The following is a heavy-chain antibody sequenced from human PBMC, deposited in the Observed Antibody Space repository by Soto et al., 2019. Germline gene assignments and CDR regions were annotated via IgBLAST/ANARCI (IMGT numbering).Heavy chain of an antibody. V-gene: IGHV4-31*03. J-gene: IGHJ4*02. Sequence: QVQLQESGPGLVKSSQTLSLACSVSGASISPAGCYWSWIRQRPGKGLESIGNIFYTGTTYYHPSFESRVTISVDTSKNQFSLRLTSVTAADTAIYYCATLGCPYGNSFDSWGQGAHVTVSP. CDR1: GASISPAGCY. CDR2: IFYTGTT. D-gene: IGHD3-10*01. CDR3: ATLGCPYGNSFDS.